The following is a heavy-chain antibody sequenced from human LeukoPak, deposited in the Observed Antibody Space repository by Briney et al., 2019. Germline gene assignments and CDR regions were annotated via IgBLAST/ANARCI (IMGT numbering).Heavy chain of an antibody. CDR1: GFTVSSIH. CDR2: TYTGGNS. D-gene: IGHD5-18*01. V-gene: IGHV3-53*01. J-gene: IGHJ4*02. CDR3: AKVRVIQLWSHGLFDY. Sequence: GGSLRLSCAASGFTVSSIHMVWVRQAPGKGLEWVSVTYTGGNSYYADSVKGRFIISRDISKNTLYLQMNSLRAEDSALYYCAKVRVIQLWSHGLFDYWGQGTLVTVSS.